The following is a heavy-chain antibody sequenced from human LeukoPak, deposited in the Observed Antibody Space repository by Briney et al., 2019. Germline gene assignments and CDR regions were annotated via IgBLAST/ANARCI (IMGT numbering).Heavy chain of an antibody. J-gene: IGHJ4*02. CDR1: GFTINNNY. V-gene: IGHV3-66*01. CDR2: IYSGGNT. D-gene: IGHD2/OR15-2a*01. CDR3: AKKDNGNYFNFDY. Sequence: GRSLRLSCAASGFTINNNYMNWVRQAPGKGLEWVSVIYSGGNTYYADSVKGRFTISRDNSKNTLYLQMNSLRAEDTAVYYCAKKDNGNYFNFDYWGQGTLATVSS.